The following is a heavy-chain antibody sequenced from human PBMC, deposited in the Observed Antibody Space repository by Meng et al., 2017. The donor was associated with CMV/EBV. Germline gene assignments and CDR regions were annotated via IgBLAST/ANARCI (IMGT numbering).Heavy chain of an antibody. J-gene: IGHJ4*02. CDR1: GGSIRSSSYY. CDR2: IYYSGST. D-gene: IGHD3-9*01. Sequence: HLRLQGAVPFLLKPSGTLSLTCTGSGGSIRSSSYYWGWIRQPPGKGLEWIGSIYYSGSTYYNPSLKSRVTISVDTSKNQFSLKLSSVTAADTAVYYCARDAGHYDMLTGYSYWGQGTLVTVSS. V-gene: IGHV4-39*07. CDR3: ARDAGHYDMLTGYSY.